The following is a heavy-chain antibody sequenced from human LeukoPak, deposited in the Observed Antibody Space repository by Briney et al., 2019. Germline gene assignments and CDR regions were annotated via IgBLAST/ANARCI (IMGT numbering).Heavy chain of an antibody. D-gene: IGHD2-2*01. Sequence: ASVRVSCKTSGYTFTSHQINWVRQAPGQGLEWIGWMNPNSDYTGFSRKFQGRVTMTRNTSINTAYMELSSLRSEDTAVYYCARAPVVPAAKYNWFDPWGQGTLVTVSS. J-gene: IGHJ5*02. CDR3: ARAPVVPAAKYNWFDP. V-gene: IGHV1-8*01. CDR1: GYTFTSHQ. CDR2: MNPNSDYT.